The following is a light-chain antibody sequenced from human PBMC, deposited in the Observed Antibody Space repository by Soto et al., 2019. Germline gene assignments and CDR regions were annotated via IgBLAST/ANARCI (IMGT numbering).Light chain of an antibody. J-gene: IGLJ1*01. V-gene: IGLV2-11*01. CDR2: DVT. Sequence: QSALTQPRSVSGSPGQSVTISCTGTSSDVGGYNYVSWYQQNPGKAPKLMIHDVTNRPSGVPDRFSGSKSGNTASLTISGLQADDEEDYYCCSYAGNYTYVFGTGTKLTVL. CDR1: SSDVGGYNY. CDR3: CSYAGNYTYV.